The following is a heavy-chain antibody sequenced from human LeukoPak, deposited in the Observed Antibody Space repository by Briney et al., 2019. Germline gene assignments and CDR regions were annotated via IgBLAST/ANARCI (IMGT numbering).Heavy chain of an antibody. CDR2: ISGSGGST. Sequence: PGGSLRLSCAASGFTFSSYAMSWVRQAPGKGLEWVSAISGSGGSTYYADSVKGRFTISRDNSKNTLYLQMNSLRAEDTAVYYCAQDDKKSEIQIVVITPGYWGQGTLVTVSS. V-gene: IGHV3-23*01. J-gene: IGHJ4*02. CDR1: GFTFSSYA. D-gene: IGHD3-22*01. CDR3: AQDDKKSEIQIVVITPGY.